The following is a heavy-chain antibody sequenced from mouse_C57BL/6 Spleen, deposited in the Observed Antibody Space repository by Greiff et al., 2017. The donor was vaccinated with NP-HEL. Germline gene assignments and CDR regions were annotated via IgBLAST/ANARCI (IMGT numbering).Heavy chain of an antibody. J-gene: IGHJ3*01. CDR1: GFSLTSYG. Sequence: VQLKESGPGLVAPSQSLSITCTVSGFSLTSYGVSWVRQPPGKGLEWLGVIWGDGSTNYHSALISRLSISKDNSKSQVFLKLNSLQTDDAATYYCAKPGDGYYQGWFAYWGQGTLVTVSA. V-gene: IGHV2-3*01. CDR2: IWGDGST. D-gene: IGHD2-3*01. CDR3: AKPGDGYYQGWFAY.